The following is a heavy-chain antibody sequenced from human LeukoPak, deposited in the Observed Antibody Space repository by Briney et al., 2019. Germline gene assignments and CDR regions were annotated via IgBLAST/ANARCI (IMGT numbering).Heavy chain of an antibody. V-gene: IGHV5-51*01. CDR3: ARYSSGWSGYYYYGMDV. CDR1: GYSFTTYW. Sequence: PGESLKISCKGSGYSFTTYWIGWVRHMPGKGLEWMGIIYPGDSDTRYSPSFQGQVTISADKSISTAYLQWTSLKASDTAMYYCARYSSGWSGYYYYGMDVWGQGTTVTVSS. D-gene: IGHD6-19*01. J-gene: IGHJ6*02. CDR2: IYPGDSDT.